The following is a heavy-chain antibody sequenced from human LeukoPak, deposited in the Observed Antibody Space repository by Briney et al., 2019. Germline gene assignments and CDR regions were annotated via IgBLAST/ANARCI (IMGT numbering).Heavy chain of an antibody. CDR3: ARGPRWLRMDFDY. CDR2: IKQDGSEK. CDR1: GFTFSSYW. D-gene: IGHD5-12*01. J-gene: IGHJ4*02. V-gene: IGHV3-7*01. Sequence: GGSLRLSCAASGFTFSSYWMSWVRQAPGKGLEWVANIKQDGSEKYYVDSVKGRFTISRDNAKNSLYLQMNSLRAEDTAVYYCARGPRWLRMDFDYWGQGTLVTVSS.